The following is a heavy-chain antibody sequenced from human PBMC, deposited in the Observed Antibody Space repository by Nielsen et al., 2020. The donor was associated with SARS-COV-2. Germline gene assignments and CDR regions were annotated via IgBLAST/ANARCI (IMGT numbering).Heavy chain of an antibody. D-gene: IGHD2-15*01. CDR3: AKDWTAIVVVPSGGVDY. CDR2: ISYDGSNK. V-gene: IGHV3-30*18. Sequence: SLNISCASSGFTFSTYGMHLVRQAPGKGLEWVAAISYDGSNKYYVDSVKGRFTISRDNSKNTLYLQMSSLREEDTAVYYCAKDWTAIVVVPSGGVDYWGQGTLVTVSS. CDR1: GFTFSTYG. J-gene: IGHJ4*02.